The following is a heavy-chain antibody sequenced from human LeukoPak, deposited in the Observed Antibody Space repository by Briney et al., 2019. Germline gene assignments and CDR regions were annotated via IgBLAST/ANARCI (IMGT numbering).Heavy chain of an antibody. Sequence: SETLSLTCSVSGYSISRGYHWAWVRQPPGKGLEWIGSVHHSGATYYKPSLNSRLTISADTSKNQFSLKMDSVTAADTAVYYCARINFTPDYWGQGTLVSVSS. V-gene: IGHV4-38-2*02. D-gene: IGHD2/OR15-2a*01. CDR1: GYSISRGYH. CDR3: ARINFTPDY. CDR2: VHHSGAT. J-gene: IGHJ4*02.